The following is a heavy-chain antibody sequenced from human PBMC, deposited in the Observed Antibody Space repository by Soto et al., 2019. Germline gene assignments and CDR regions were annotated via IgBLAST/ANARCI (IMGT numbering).Heavy chain of an antibody. CDR3: ASSYSNYALIDYYYYGMDV. D-gene: IGHD4-4*01. J-gene: IGHJ6*02. CDR2: INPNSGNT. V-gene: IGHV1-8*01. CDR1: GYTFTSYD. Sequence: ASVKVSCKASGYTFTSYDINWVRQATGQGFEYLGWINPNSGNTSYLQKFQGRVTITRDTSVSTAYMELSSLRSEDTAVYYCASSYSNYALIDYYYYGMDVWGQGTTVTVSS.